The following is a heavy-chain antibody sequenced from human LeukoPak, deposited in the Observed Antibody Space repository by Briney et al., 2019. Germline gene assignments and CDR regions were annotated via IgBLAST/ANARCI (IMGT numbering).Heavy chain of an antibody. CDR2: IYPGLSES. J-gene: IGHJ4*01. CDR3: ARHGASGHHGAQF. D-gene: IGHD6-19*01. Sequence: GESLKISCEGSGYIFSNYAISWVRQVPGKGLEWMGIIYPGLSESTYSPSFQGHITISADKSINTAYLQWTSLKASDTAIYYCARHGASGHHGAQFWGLGTQVTVSS. V-gene: IGHV5-51*01. CDR1: GYIFSNYA.